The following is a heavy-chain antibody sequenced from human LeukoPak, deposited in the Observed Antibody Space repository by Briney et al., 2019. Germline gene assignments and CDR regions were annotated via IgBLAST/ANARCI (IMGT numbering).Heavy chain of an antibody. J-gene: IGHJ4*02. CDR2: ISGSGATT. CDR1: GFTFSDYA. D-gene: IGHD4-17*01. Sequence: GGSLRLSCAASGFTFSDYAMAWVRQAPGKGLEWVSAISGSGATTYYADSVKGRFSISRYNSKNTLYLQLNSLRAMDTAIYFCAEADYGDYPHYFDYWGQGALVTVSS. V-gene: IGHV3-23*01. CDR3: AEADYGDYPHYFDY.